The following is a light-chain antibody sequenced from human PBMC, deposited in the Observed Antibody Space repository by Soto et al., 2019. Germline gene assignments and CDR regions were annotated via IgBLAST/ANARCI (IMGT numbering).Light chain of an antibody. CDR2: KAS. J-gene: IGKJ1*01. V-gene: IGKV1-5*03. CDR1: QSIDTW. Sequence: DIQMTQSPSTLSAVVGDTVTITCRASQSIDTWLAWHQQKPGRAPKLLISKASALESGVPSRFSGSGSGTDFTLTIRDVQPDDFAIYYCQQYNSWTFGQGTKVDIK. CDR3: QQYNSWT.